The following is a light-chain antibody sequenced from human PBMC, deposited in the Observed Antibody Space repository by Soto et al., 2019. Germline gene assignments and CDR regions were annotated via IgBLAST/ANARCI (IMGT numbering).Light chain of an antibody. CDR1: QSVSSSY. Sequence: EAVLTQSPGTLSLSPGERATLSCRASQSVSSSYLAWYQQKPGQAPRLLIYGASSRATGIPDRFSGSGSGTDFTLTISRLEPVDFAVYYCQQYDSSLYTFGQGTKLEIK. J-gene: IGKJ2*01. CDR2: GAS. CDR3: QQYDSSLYT. V-gene: IGKV3-20*01.